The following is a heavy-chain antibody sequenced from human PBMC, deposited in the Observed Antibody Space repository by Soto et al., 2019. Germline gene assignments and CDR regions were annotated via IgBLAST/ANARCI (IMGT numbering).Heavy chain of an antibody. Sequence: GGSLRLSCAASGFSFSKYAMIWVRQAPGKGQEWVSGITGSGGSTYYADSVKGRFTISRDNSKNTLYLQMNSLRAEDTAVYYCAKDSYYYDFWSGYSGGPDYWGQGTLVTVSA. CDR3: AKDSYYYDFWSGYSGGPDY. V-gene: IGHV3-23*01. J-gene: IGHJ4*02. CDR2: ITGSGGST. CDR1: GFSFSKYA. D-gene: IGHD3-3*01.